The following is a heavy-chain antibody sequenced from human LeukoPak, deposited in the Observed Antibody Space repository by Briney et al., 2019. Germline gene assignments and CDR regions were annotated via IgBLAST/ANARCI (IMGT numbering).Heavy chain of an antibody. Sequence: PGGSLRLSCAASGFTVSSNYMSWVRQAPGKGLEWVSVIYSGGSTYYADPVKGRFTISRDNSKNTLYLQMNSLRAEDTAVYYCARDQNGYQLLDDAFDIWGQGTMVTVSS. CDR3: ARDQNGYQLLDDAFDI. CDR2: IYSGGST. V-gene: IGHV3-53*01. D-gene: IGHD2-2*01. CDR1: GFTVSSNY. J-gene: IGHJ3*02.